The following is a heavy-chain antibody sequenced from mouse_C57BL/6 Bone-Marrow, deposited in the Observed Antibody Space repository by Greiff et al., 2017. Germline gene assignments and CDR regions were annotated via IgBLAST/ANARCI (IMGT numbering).Heavy chain of an antibody. D-gene: IGHD2-5*01. CDR1: GYTFTSYW. CDR3: AREGLYYSNYGDY. Sequence: QVQLQQPGAELVKPGASVKLSCKASGYTFTSYWMHWVKQRPGQGLEWIGMIHPNSGSNNSNEKFKSKATLTVDKASSTAYMQLSSLTSEDSAVYYCAREGLYYSNYGDYWGQGTTLTVSS. V-gene: IGHV1-64*01. CDR2: IHPNSGSN. J-gene: IGHJ2*01.